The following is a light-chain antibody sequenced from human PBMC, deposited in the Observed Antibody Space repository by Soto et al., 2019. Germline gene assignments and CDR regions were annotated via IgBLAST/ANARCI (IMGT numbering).Light chain of an antibody. CDR1: SSDIGAYDY. CDR2: DVN. CDR3: NSITPSTTTRFV. V-gene: IGLV2-14*01. J-gene: IGLJ1*01. Sequence: QSVLTQPASVSGSPGQSITISCTGTSSDIGAYDYVSWYQQFPGKVPKLIIHDVNNRPSGVSNRFSGSKSGNTASLTISGLQPEDEGDYYCNSITPSTTTRFVFGTGTKLTVL.